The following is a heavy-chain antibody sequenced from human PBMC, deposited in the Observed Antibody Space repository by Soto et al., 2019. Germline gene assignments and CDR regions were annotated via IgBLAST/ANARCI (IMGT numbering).Heavy chain of an antibody. CDR1: GFTFSNYG. V-gene: IGHV3-23*01. CDR2: ISDSGGSA. D-gene: IGHD6-6*01. CDR3: AKDFSSISETYSGMDV. Sequence: EVQLLESGGGLVQPGGSLRLSCAASGFTFSNYGMTWVRQAPGKGLEWVSTISDSGGSAYYAASVKGRFTISRDNSKNTLYLQMNSLRAEDTAVYYCAKDFSSISETYSGMDVWGQGTTVTVSS. J-gene: IGHJ6*02.